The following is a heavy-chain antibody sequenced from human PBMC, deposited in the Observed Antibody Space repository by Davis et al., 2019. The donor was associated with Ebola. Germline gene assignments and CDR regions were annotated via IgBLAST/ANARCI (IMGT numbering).Heavy chain of an antibody. V-gene: IGHV3-23*01. D-gene: IGHD6-19*01. CDR1: GFTFSSYA. CDR3: ARGSSGWYGGCYFDY. CDR2: ISGSGGST. J-gene: IGHJ4*02. Sequence: GGSLRLSCAASGFTFSSYAMSWVRQAPGQGLEWVSAISGSGGSTYYADSVKGRFTISRDNSKNTLYLQMNSLRAEDTAVYYCARGSSGWYGGCYFDYWGQGTLVTVSS.